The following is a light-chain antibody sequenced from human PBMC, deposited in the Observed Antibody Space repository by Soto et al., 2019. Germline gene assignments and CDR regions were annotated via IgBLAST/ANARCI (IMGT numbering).Light chain of an antibody. CDR1: QGINIY. J-gene: IGKJ5*01. CDR3: PQLYTLPFT. Sequence: IQLTQSPSSLSASVGDKITITCRASQGINIYLPWFHQRSLKAPKRLIYSASTLQGGVPSPFSGSGSGTDFTLTICSLQPEDFATYYCPQLYTLPFTFGQGTRLEIK. CDR2: SAS. V-gene: IGKV1-9*01.